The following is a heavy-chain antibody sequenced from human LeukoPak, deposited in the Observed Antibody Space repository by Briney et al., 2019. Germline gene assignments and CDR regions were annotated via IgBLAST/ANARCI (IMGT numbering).Heavy chain of an antibody. CDR3: ARDKIQLWLYFDY. CDR2: ISYDGSNK. D-gene: IGHD5-18*01. Sequence: GGSLRLSCAASGFTFSSYAMHWVRQAPGKGLEWVAVISYDGSNKYYADSVKGRFTISRDNSKNTLYLQMNSLRAEDTAVCYCARDKIQLWLYFDYWGQGTLVTVSS. J-gene: IGHJ4*02. CDR1: GFTFSSYA. V-gene: IGHV3-30-3*01.